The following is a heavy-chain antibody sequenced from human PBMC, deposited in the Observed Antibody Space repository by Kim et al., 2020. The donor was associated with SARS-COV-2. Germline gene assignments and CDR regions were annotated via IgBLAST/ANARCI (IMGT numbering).Heavy chain of an antibody. CDR1: GLTFSSDW. Sequence: GGSLRLSCVASGLTFSSDWMNWVRQAPGKGLEWVANIKQDGSETNYVDAVKGRFTISRDSAKKSLYLHMNSLRAEDTAVYYCAGSILTGSWGQGTRGTVS. V-gene: IGHV3-7*01. CDR2: IKQDGSET. D-gene: IGHD3-9*01. J-gene: IGHJ5*02. CDR3: AGSILTGS.